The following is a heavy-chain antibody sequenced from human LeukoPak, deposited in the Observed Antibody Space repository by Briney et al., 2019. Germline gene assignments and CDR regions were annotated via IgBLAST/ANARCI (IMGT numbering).Heavy chain of an antibody. CDR2: ISPRDGST. CDR1: GYTSSSYY. Sequence: ASVKVSCMASGYTSSSYYIHWVRQAPGQGLEWMGIISPRDGSTSYAQKSQGRVTMTRDMSTGTVNMELSSLRSEDTAVYYCARAASPYGDYSWFDPWGQGTLVTVSS. CDR3: ARAASPYGDYSWFDP. V-gene: IGHV1-46*04. D-gene: IGHD4-17*01. J-gene: IGHJ5*02.